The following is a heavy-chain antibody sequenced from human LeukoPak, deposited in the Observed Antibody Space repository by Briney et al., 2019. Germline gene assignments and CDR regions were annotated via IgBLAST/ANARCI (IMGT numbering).Heavy chain of an antibody. CDR3: ASRNVDYCSGGSCYSGFDY. CDR2: INPRTGST. J-gene: IGHJ4*02. CDR1: GYTFTSYY. V-gene: IGHV1-46*01. Sequence: GASVKVSCKASGYTFTSYYMHWVRQAPGQGLEWMGIINPRTGSTSYAQKFQGRVTMTRDTSTSTVYMELSSLRSEDTAVYYCASRNVDYCSGGSCYSGFDYWGQGTLVTVSS. D-gene: IGHD2-15*01.